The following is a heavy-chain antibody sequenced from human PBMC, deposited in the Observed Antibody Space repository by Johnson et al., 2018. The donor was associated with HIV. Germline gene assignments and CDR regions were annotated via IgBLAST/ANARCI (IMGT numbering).Heavy chain of an antibody. CDR1: GFTFSSYG. V-gene: IGHV3-33*06. D-gene: IGHD6-13*01. CDR3: AKGYSSSWYVAFDI. J-gene: IGHJ3*02. CDR2: IWYDGSNK. Sequence: QVQLVESGGGVVQPWRSLRLSCAASGFTFSSYGMHWVRQAPGKGLEWVAVIWYDGSNKYYADSVKGRFTISRDNSKNTLYLQMNSLRVEDTAVYYCAKGYSSSWYVAFDIWGQGTMVTVSS.